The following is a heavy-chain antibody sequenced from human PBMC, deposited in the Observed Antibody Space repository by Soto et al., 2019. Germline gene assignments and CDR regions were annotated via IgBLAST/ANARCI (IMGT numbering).Heavy chain of an antibody. CDR1: GASIGSSY. V-gene: IGHV4-59*01. Sequence: ETLSLTCTVSGASIGSSYWSWIRQPPGKGLEWMGYIFYSGSTNYSPSLNSRVSITVDTSKNQLSLNLSSVTAADTAVYYCERSIAAAAPFDYWGQGTLVTVSS. CDR3: ERSIAAAAPFDY. J-gene: IGHJ4*02. D-gene: IGHD6-25*01. CDR2: IFYSGST.